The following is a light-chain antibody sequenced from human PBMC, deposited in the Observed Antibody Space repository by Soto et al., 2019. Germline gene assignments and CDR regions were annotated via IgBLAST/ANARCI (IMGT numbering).Light chain of an antibody. Sequence: EIVMTQSPATLSVSPGERATLSCRASQSVSSNLAWYQQKPGQAPRLLIYGASTRATGIPARFSGSGSGTEFTLTISSLQSEDFAVYYCQQYNNWPTMYTFGRGTKVDIK. CDR2: GAS. CDR3: QQYNNWPTMYT. V-gene: IGKV3-15*01. J-gene: IGKJ2*01. CDR1: QSVSSN.